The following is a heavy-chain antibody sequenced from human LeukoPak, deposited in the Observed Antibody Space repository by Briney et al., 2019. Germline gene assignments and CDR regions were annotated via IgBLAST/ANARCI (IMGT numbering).Heavy chain of an antibody. CDR3: ARSDYDYVWGSYRHIDY. V-gene: IGHV1-69*13. J-gene: IGHJ4*02. CDR1: GGTFSSYA. D-gene: IGHD3-16*02. CDR2: IIPVFGTA. Sequence: GASVKVSCKASGGTFSSYAISWVRQAPGQGLEWMGGIIPVFGTANCAQKFQGRVTITADESTSTAYMELSSLRSEDTAVYYCARSDYDYVWGSYRHIDYWGQGTLVTVSS.